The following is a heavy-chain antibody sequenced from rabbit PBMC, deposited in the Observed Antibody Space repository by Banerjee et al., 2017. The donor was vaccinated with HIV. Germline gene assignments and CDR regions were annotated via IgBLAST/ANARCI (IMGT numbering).Heavy chain of an antibody. D-gene: IGHD6-1*01. V-gene: IGHV1S40*01. CDR3: ARKEAGYAGYGYATIFNL. CDR1: GFDFSSGYD. Sequence: QSLEESGGDLVKPGASLTLTCTASGFDFSSGYDMCWVRQAPGKGLEWIACIYAGSSGTTYYASWAKGRFTISKTSSTTVTLQMTSLTAADTATYFCARKEAGYAGYGYATIFNLWGQGTLVTVS. J-gene: IGHJ4*01. CDR2: IYAGSSGTT.